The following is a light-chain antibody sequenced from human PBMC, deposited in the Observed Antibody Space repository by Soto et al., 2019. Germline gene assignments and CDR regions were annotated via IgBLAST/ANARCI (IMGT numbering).Light chain of an antibody. CDR2: DVS. V-gene: IGLV2-14*01. J-gene: IGLJ1*01. CDR3: SSYTSSSTDYV. CDR1: SSDVGGYNY. Sequence: ALTQPASVSGSPGQSITISCTGTSSDVGGYNYVSWYQQHPGKAPKLMIYDVSNRPSGVSNRFSGSKSGNTASLTISGLQAEDEADYYCSSYTSSSTDYVFGTGTKVTV.